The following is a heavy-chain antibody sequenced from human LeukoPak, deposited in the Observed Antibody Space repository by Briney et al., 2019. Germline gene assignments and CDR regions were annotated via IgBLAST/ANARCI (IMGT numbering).Heavy chain of an antibody. CDR2: IYYSGST. CDR3: ARLRWSANAFDI. CDR1: GDSISSTNYY. J-gene: IGHJ3*02. V-gene: IGHV4-39*01. Sequence: SEALSLTCTVPGDSISSTNYYWGWIRQPQGKGLEWIGNIYYSGSTYYNPSLKSRVTISVDTSTNQFSLKLSSVTATDTAVYYCARLRWSANAFDIWGQGTMVTVSS.